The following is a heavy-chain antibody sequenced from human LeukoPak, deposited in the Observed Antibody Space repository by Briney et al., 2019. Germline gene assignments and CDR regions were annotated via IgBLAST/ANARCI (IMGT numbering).Heavy chain of an antibody. D-gene: IGHD3-10*01. CDR3: VRMVRGVILGPNYYPYHMDV. CDR1: GGSVNSHLYF. Sequence: SETLSLTCSVSGGSVNSHLYFWAWVRQPPGKGLQWIGSVYYARSTYYNPSLESRVIIYVDTSRDEFSLTLNSVTAADTSVYFCVRMVRGVILGPNYYPYHMDVWGKGTTVTVSS. CDR2: VYYARST. V-gene: IGHV4-39*01. J-gene: IGHJ6*03.